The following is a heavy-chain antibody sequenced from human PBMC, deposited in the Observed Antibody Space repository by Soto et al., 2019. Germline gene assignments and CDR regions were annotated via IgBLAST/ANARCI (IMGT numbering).Heavy chain of an antibody. J-gene: IGHJ6*02. D-gene: IGHD1-26*01. CDR1: WGTFSSYT. Sequence: SVKVSCQASWGTFSSYTISWVRQAPGQGLEWMGRIIPILGIANYAQKFQGRVTITADKSTSTAYMELSSLRSEDTAVYYCGRSGGGGHPGGYYYYYGMDVWGQGTTVTVSS. CDR3: GRSGGGGHPGGYYYYYGMDV. V-gene: IGHV1-69*02. CDR2: IIPILGIA.